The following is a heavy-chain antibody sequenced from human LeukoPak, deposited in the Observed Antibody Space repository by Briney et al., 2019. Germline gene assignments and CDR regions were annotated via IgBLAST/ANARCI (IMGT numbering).Heavy chain of an antibody. CDR3: ARVGSYGMGYYYGMDV. CDR2: IYYSGST. D-gene: IGHD3-16*01. Sequence: SETLSLTCTVSGGSISSSSYYWGWIRQPPGKGLEWIGSIYYSGSTYYNPSLKSRVTISVDTSKNQFSLKLSSVTAADTAVYYRARVGSYGMGYYYGMDVWGQGTTVTVSS. V-gene: IGHV4-39*01. CDR1: GGSISSSSYY. J-gene: IGHJ6*02.